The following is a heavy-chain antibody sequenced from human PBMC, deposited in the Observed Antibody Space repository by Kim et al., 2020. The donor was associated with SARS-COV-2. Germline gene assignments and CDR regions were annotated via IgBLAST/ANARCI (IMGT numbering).Heavy chain of an antibody. J-gene: IGHJ5*02. CDR1: GGSISSSSYY. V-gene: IGHV4-39*07. Sequence: SETLSLTCTVSGGSISSSSYYWGWIRQPPGKGLEWIGSIYYSGSTYYNPSLKSRVTISVDTSKNQFSLKLSSVTAADTAVYYCARVRYFDWGYRDPWGQGTLVTVSS. CDR2: IYYSGST. CDR3: ARVRYFDWGYRDP. D-gene: IGHD3-9*01.